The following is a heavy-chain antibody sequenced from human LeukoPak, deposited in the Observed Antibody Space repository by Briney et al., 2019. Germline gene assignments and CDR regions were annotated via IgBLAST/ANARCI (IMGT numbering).Heavy chain of an antibody. V-gene: IGHV1-69*10. J-gene: IGHJ2*01. CDR2: IIPILGIA. CDR3: AIGNIVVVTASYWYFDL. D-gene: IGHD2-21*02. CDR1: GGTFSSYA. Sequence: ASVKVSCKASGGTFSSYAISWVRQAPGQGLEWMGGIIPILGIANYAQKFQGRVTITADKSTSTAYMELSSLRSEDTAVYYCAIGNIVVVTASYWYFDLWGRGTLVTVSS.